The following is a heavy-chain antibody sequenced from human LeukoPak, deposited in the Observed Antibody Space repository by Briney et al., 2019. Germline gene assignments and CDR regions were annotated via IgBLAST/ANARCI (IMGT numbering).Heavy chain of an antibody. V-gene: IGHV4-30-2*01. CDR1: SGSITSGAYS. D-gene: IGHD3-3*02. J-gene: IGHJ3*02. CDR3: ARGIRPSPHAFDI. Sequence: SETLSLTCAVSSGSITSGAYSWNWIRQPPGKGLEWIGYIYHSGSTYYNPSLKSRVTISIDRSKNQFSLKLSSVTAADTAVYYRARGIRPSPHAFDIWGQGTMVTVSS. CDR2: IYHSGST.